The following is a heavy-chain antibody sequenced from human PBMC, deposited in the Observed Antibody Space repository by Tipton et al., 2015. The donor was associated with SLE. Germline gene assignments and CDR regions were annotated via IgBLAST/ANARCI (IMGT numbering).Heavy chain of an antibody. Sequence: TLSLTYTVSGGSISSGGYYWSWIRQHPGKGLEWIGYIYYSGSTYYNPSPKSRVTISVDTSKNQFSLKLSSVTAADTAVYYCARVAVAAAGLGYWGQGTLVAVSS. CDR1: GGSISSGGYY. CDR2: IYYSGST. V-gene: IGHV4-31*03. J-gene: IGHJ4*02. D-gene: IGHD6-13*01. CDR3: ARVAVAAAGLGY.